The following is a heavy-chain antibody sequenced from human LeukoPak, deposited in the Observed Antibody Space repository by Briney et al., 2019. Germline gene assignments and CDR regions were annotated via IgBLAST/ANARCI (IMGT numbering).Heavy chain of an antibody. CDR3: SKIVAAGGRFDS. V-gene: IGHV3-30*02. J-gene: IGHJ4*02. D-gene: IGHD6-25*01. Sequence: GGSLRLSFASPGFTFSRYGMHWGRHSPGQLLELVAFIRFDSSNQDYADSVKGRFTISRDNSKSTLYLQMNSLRPEDTAVYYCSKIVAAGGRFDSWGQGTLVTVSS. CDR2: IRFDSSNQ. CDR1: GFTFSRYG.